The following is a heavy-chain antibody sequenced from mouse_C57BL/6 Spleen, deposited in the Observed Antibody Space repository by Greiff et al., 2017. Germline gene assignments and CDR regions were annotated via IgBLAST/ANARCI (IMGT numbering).Heavy chain of an antibody. Sequence: EVKLMESGGDLVKPGGSLKLSCAASGFTFSSYGMSWVRQTPDKRLEWVATISSGGSYTYYPDSVKGRFTISRDNAKNTLYLQMSSLKSEDTAMYYCARIYYGNYWYFDVWGTGTTVTVSS. CDR3: ARIYYGNYWYFDV. CDR2: ISSGGSYT. D-gene: IGHD2-1*01. CDR1: GFTFSSYG. J-gene: IGHJ1*03. V-gene: IGHV5-6*01.